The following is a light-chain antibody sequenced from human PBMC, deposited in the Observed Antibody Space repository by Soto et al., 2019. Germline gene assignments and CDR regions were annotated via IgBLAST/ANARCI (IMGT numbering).Light chain of an antibody. Sequence: QSVLTQPASVPGSPGQSITISCTGTSSDVGGYNYVSWYQQHPGKAPKLMIYDVSNRPSGVSNRFSGSKSGNTASLTISGLQAEDEADYYSSSYTSSSTLYVFGTGTKLTV. V-gene: IGLV2-14*01. CDR3: SSYTSSSTLYV. CDR2: DVS. CDR1: SSDVGGYNY. J-gene: IGLJ1*01.